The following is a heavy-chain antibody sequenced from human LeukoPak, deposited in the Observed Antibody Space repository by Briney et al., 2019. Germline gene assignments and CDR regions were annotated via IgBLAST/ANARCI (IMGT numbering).Heavy chain of an antibody. Sequence: GGSLRLSCAASGFTFSSYSMNWVRQAPGKGLEWVSSISSSSSYIYYADSVKGRFTISRDNAKNSLYLQMNSVRAEDTAVYYCARDASGSQGYWGQGTLVTVSS. V-gene: IGHV3-21*01. CDR3: ARDASGSQGY. D-gene: IGHD1-26*01. CDR2: ISSSSSYI. J-gene: IGHJ4*02. CDR1: GFTFSSYS.